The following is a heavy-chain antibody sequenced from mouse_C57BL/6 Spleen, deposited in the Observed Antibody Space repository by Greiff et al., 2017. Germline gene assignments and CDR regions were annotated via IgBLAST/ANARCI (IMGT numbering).Heavy chain of an antibody. V-gene: IGHV5-17*01. CDR1: GFTFSDYG. J-gene: IGHJ3*01. Sequence: EVHLVESGGGLVKPGGSLRLSCAASGFTFSDYGMHWVRQAPEKGLEWVAYISSGSSTIYYADTVKGRITISRDNAKNTLLLEMTSLRSRDTAMYDCAGEHRSTTVVAPIGYWGQGTLVTVSA. D-gene: IGHD1-1*01. CDR2: ISSGSSTI. CDR3: AGEHRSTTVVAPIGY.